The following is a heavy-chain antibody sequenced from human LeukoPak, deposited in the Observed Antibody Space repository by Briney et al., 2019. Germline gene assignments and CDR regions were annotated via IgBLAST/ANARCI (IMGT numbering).Heavy chain of an antibody. V-gene: IGHV4-4*08. Sequence: SETLSLTCSVSGGSISSYYWSWIRQPPGKGLEWIGRIYTSGSTNYNPSLKSRVTISVDTSKNQFSLKLSSVTAADTAVYYCARDPYSGLYGNDYYYYMDVWGKGTTVTISS. J-gene: IGHJ6*03. CDR1: GGSISSYY. CDR2: IYTSGST. CDR3: ARDPYSGLYGNDYYYYMDV. D-gene: IGHD1-26*01.